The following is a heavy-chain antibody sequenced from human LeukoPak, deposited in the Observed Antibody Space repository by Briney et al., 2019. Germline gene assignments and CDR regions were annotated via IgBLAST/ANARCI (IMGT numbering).Heavy chain of an antibody. V-gene: IGHV4-39*01. D-gene: IGHD1-26*01. CDR1: GGSISSSGYY. CDR2: IYYSGTT. Sequence: PSETLSLTCTVSGGSISSSGYYWGWIRQPPGKGLEWIGSIYYSGTTYYNPSLKSRVTISTDTSKNQFSLKLRSVTAADTAVYYCARRDGSLTDWGQGIQVTVSS. CDR3: ARRDGSLTD. J-gene: IGHJ4*02.